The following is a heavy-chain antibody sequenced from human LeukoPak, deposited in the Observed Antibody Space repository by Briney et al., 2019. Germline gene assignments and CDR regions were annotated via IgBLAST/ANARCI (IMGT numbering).Heavy chain of an antibody. CDR1: GGSISSGGYY. V-gene: IGHV4-30-2*01. J-gene: IGHJ4*02. D-gene: IGHD2-2*01. CDR2: IYHSGST. CDR3: ARERAHYQLNYFDY. Sequence: SETLSLTCTVSGGSISSGGYYWSWIRQPPGKGLEWIGYIYHSGSTYYNPSLKSRVTISVDRSKNQFSLKLSSVTAADTAVYYCARERAHYQLNYFDYWGQGTLVTVSS.